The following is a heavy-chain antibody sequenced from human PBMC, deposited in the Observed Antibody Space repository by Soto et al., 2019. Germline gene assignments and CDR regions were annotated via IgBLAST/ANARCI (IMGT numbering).Heavy chain of an antibody. J-gene: IGHJ4*02. CDR2: ISAYNGNT. CDR3: ARDRPYYDFWSGPIDY. V-gene: IGHV1-18*01. Sequence: QVQLVQSGAEVKKPGASVKVSCKASGYTFASYGISWVRQAPGQGLEWMGWISAYNGNTNYAQKLQGRVTMTTDTSTSTAYMELRSLRSDDTAVYYCARDRPYYDFWSGPIDYWGQGTLVTVSS. CDR1: GYTFASYG. D-gene: IGHD3-3*01.